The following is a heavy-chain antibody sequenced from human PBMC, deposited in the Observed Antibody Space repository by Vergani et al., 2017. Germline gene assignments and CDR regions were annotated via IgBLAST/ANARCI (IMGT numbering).Heavy chain of an antibody. D-gene: IGHD4-17*01. CDR3: AKTPYGDYGFVDY. J-gene: IGHJ4*02. CDR2: ISSSRSYI. V-gene: IGHV3-21*04. CDR1: GFTFSSYS. Sequence: EVQLVESGGGLVKPGGSLRLSCAASGFTFSSYSMNWVRQAPGKGLEWVSSISSSRSYIYYADAVKGLFTISRDNSKNSLSLKMNSLRAEDTAVYYCAKTPYGDYGFVDYWGQGTLVTVSS.